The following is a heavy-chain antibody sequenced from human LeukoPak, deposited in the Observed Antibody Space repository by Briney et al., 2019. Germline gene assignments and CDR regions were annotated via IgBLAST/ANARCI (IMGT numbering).Heavy chain of an antibody. V-gene: IGHV4-31*03. CDR1: GGSISSGGYY. Sequence: PSQTLSLTCTVSGGSISSGGYYWSWIRQPPGKGLEWIGEINHSGSTNYNPSLKSRVTISVDTSKNQFSLKLSSVTAADTAVYYCAGLGSGGARGYNKAKYYMDVWGKGTTVTVSS. J-gene: IGHJ6*03. CDR3: AGLGSGGARGYNKAKYYMDV. D-gene: IGHD5-18*01. CDR2: INHSGST.